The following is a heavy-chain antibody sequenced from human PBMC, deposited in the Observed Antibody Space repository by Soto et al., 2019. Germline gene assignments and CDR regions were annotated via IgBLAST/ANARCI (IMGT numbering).Heavy chain of an antibody. J-gene: IGHJ4*02. CDR2: INHSGST. CDR3: ARAPDKYYFDS. V-gene: IGHV4-34*01. Sequence: SETLSLTFAVYGGSFNGYYWSWIRQPPGKGPEWIGDINHSGSTNYNPSLKSRVTISVDTSKNQFSLKLRSVTAADMAVFYCARAPDKYYFDSWGQGTQVTVSS. CDR1: GGSFNGYY.